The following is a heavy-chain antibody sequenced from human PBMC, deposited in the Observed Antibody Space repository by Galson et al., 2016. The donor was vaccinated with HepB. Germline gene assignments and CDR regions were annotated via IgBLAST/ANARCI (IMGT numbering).Heavy chain of an antibody. CDR2: INPKSGAT. D-gene: IGHD6-25*01. V-gene: IGHV1-2*02. Sequence: SVKVSCKASGYTFTDYNIHWVRQAPGRGLEWMAWINPKSGATTSAQKFQGRVTMTNEMSISTAYLELSRLTSDDTAGYYCVRATRTGPAAGAYWGQGTLVTVSS. CDR3: VRATRTGPAAGAY. CDR1: GYTFTDYN. J-gene: IGHJ4*02.